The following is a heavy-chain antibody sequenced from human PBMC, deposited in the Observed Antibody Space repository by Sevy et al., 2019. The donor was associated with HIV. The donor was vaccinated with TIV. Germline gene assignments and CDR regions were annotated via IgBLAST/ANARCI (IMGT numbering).Heavy chain of an antibody. V-gene: IGHV1-18*01. D-gene: IGHD2-2*01. CDR2: ISPYTGDT. J-gene: IGHJ4*02. Sequence: ASVKVSCRASGYTFRSYCISWVRQAPGQGLEWMGWISPYTGDTAFAQKVQGRVSMTSDTSTSTAYMELRSLRSDDTAVYYCARDKPQGVVVLPGAMWGGVDYWGQGTLVTVSS. CDR3: ARDKPQGVVVLPGAMWGGVDY. CDR1: GYTFRSYC.